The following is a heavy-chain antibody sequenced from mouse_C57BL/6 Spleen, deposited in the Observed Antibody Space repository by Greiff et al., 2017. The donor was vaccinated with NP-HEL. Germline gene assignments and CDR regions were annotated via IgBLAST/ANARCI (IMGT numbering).Heavy chain of an antibody. CDR1: GYTFTDYY. Sequence: VQLKQSGPELVKPGASVKISCKASGYTFTDYYMNWVKQSHGESLEWIGDINPNNGGTSYNQKFKGKATLTVDKSSSTAYMELRSLTSEDSAVYYCARSYGNSYYYAMDYWGQGTSVTVSS. D-gene: IGHD2-1*01. V-gene: IGHV1-26*01. CDR3: ARSYGNSYYYAMDY. J-gene: IGHJ4*01. CDR2: INPNNGGT.